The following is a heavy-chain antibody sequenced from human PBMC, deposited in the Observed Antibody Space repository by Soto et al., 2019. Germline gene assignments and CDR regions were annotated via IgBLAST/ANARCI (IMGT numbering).Heavy chain of an antibody. CDR1: GGSISSSSYY. CDR3: ASSMVRGVIHCYYYGMDV. CDR2: IYYSGST. J-gene: IGHJ6*02. Sequence: PSETLSLTCTVSGGSISSSSYYWGWIRQPPGKGLEWIGSIYYSGSTYYNPSLKSRVTISVDTSKNQFSLKLSSVTAADTAVYYCASSMVRGVIHCYYYGMDVWGQGTTVTVSS. V-gene: IGHV4-39*01. D-gene: IGHD3-10*01.